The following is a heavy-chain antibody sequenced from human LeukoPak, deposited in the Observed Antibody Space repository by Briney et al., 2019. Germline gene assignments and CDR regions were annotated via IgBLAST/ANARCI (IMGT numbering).Heavy chain of an antibody. J-gene: IGHJ3*02. V-gene: IGHV4-31*03. Sequence: SETLSLTCTVSGGPISSGGYYWSWIRQHPGKGLEWIGYIYYSGSPYYNPSLKSRVTISVDTSKNQFSLKLSSVTAADTAVYYWAGVEMATRSGAFDIWGQGTMVTVSS. CDR2: IYYSGSP. CDR3: AGVEMATRSGAFDI. D-gene: IGHD5-24*01. CDR1: GGPISSGGYY.